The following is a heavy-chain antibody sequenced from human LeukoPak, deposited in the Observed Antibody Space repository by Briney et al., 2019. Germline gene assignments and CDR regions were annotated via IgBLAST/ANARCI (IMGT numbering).Heavy chain of an antibody. D-gene: IGHD3-22*01. CDR1: GGSISSYY. J-gene: IGHJ4*02. Sequence: SETLSLTCTVSGGSISSYYWSWIRQPPGKGLEWIGEIIHSGSTNYNPSLKSRVTISVDTSKNQFSLKLSSVTAADTAVYYCARVYYYDSSGFDRRTYYFDYWGQGTLVTVSS. CDR3: ARVYYYDSSGFDRRTYYFDY. CDR2: IIHSGST. V-gene: IGHV4-34*12.